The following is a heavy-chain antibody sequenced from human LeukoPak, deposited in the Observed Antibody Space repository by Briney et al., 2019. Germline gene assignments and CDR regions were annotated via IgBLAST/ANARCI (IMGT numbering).Heavy chain of an antibody. J-gene: IGHJ4*02. V-gene: IGHV3-21*01. Sequence: GGSLRLSCAASGSTFSTYNMNWVRQAPGKGLEWVSSISSSSSHTYYIDSVKGRFSISRDNTMNSLYLQMNSLRAEDTAVYYCTREVPHGYSGYDSRDYWGQGTLVTVSS. D-gene: IGHD5-12*01. CDR1: GSTFSTYN. CDR3: TREVPHGYSGYDSRDY. CDR2: ISSSSSHT.